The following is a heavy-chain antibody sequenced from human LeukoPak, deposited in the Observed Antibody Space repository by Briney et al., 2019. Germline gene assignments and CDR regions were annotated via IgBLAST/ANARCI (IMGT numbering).Heavy chain of an antibody. CDR1: GAAVTMGSYY. D-gene: IGHD3-22*01. CDR2: FHFSGST. V-gene: IGHV4-39*01. J-gene: IGHJ4*02. CDR3: ARPFQDYDKGTFFYFFDF. Sequence: SETLSLTCSVSGAAVTMGSYYWAWIRQPPGKGLEWIGTFHFSGSTYYNPSLKSRVTISVDTSKNSVSLMLRSVTAADTAVYFCARPFQDYDKGTFFYFFDFWGQGILVTVSS.